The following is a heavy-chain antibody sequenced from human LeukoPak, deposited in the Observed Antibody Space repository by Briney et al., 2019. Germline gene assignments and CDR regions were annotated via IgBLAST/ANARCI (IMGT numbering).Heavy chain of an antibody. CDR1: GGSISSGSYY. CDR3: ARRGHYSSGYYYFDY. CDR2: IYTSGST. J-gene: IGHJ4*02. V-gene: IGHV4-61*02. Sequence: SETLSLTCTVSGGSISSGSYYWSWIRQPAGKGLEWIGRIYTSGSTNYNPSLKSRVTISVDTSKNQFSLKLSSVTAADTAVYYCARRGHYSSGYYYFDYWGQGTLVTVSS. D-gene: IGHD3-22*01.